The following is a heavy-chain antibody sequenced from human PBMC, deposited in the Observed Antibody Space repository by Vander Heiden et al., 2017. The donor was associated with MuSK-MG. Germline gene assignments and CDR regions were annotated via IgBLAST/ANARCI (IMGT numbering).Heavy chain of an antibody. CDR2: IYHSGST. Sequence: QVQLQESGPGLVKPSETLSLTCAVSGYSLSSGYYWGWIRQPPGKGLEWIGSIYHSGSTYYNPSLKSRVTISVDTSKNQFSLKLSSVTAADTAVYYCARPGYCSSTSCSYGAFDIWGQGTMVTVSS. D-gene: IGHD2-2*01. CDR1: GYSLSSGYY. V-gene: IGHV4-38-2*01. J-gene: IGHJ3*02. CDR3: ARPGYCSSTSCSYGAFDI.